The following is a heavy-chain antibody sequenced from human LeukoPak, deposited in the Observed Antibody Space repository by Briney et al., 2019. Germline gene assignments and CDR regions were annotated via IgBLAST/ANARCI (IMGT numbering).Heavy chain of an antibody. J-gene: IGHJ4*02. CDR2: ISSSGSTI. D-gene: IGHD3-3*01. V-gene: IGHV3-11*04. Sequence: GGSLRLSCAASGFTFSDYYMSWLRQAPGKGLEWVSYISSSGSTIYYADSVKGRFTISRDNAKNSLYLQMNSLRAEDTAVYYCARPNYDFWSGYSPAFDYWGQGTLVTVSS. CDR1: GFTFSDYY. CDR3: ARPNYDFWSGYSPAFDY.